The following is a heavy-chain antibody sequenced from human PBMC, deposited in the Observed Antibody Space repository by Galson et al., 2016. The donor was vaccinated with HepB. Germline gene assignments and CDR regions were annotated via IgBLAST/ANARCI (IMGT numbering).Heavy chain of an antibody. CDR1: GSTFSSYG. J-gene: IGHJ3*02. V-gene: IGHV3-23*01. Sequence: SLRLSCAASGSTFSSYGMHWVRQAPGKGLEWVSVISGSGASTYYADSVKGRFTISRDNSKNTLYLQVNTLRVEDTASYHCASHLGGSSLDPFDIWGRGTMVTVSS. CDR3: ASHLGGSSLDPFDI. D-gene: IGHD3-16*01. CDR2: ISGSGAST.